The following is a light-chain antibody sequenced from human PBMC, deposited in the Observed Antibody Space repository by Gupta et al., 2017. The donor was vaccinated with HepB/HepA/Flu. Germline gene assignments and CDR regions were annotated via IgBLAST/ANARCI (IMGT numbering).Light chain of an antibody. V-gene: IGLV3-21*03. J-gene: IGLJ3*02. CDR2: DDS. Sequence: SYVLTQPPSVSVAPGKTASITCGGNNIGTKGVHWYQQKPGQAPVLVVYDDSDRPSGIPERFSGSNSGNTATLTISRVEAGDEADYYCQVWDSSSDHPVFGGGTKLTVL. CDR3: QVWDSSSDHPV. CDR1: NIGTKG.